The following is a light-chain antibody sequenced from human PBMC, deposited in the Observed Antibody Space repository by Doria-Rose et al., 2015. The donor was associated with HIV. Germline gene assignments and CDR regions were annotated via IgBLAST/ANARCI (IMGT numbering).Light chain of an antibody. J-gene: IGLJ2*01. CDR1: RSDIGAYNS. CDR2: EVN. Sequence: QSALTQPASVSGSPGQSITISCTGVRSDIGAYNSVSWYQHHPGKPPKLMIYEVNNRPSGVSNRFSGSKSGNTASLAISGLQTDDEADYYCGSYTPSNTVVFGGGTKVTVL. V-gene: IGLV2-14*01. CDR3: GSYTPSNTVV.